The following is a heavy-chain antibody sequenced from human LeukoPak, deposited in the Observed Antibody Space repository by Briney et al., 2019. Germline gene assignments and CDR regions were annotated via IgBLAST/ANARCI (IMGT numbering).Heavy chain of an antibody. J-gene: IGHJ4*02. CDR2: ISFDGSEK. CDR3: ARSQLQYCSTTSCYVFDS. Sequence: PGSSLRLSCVTSGFTFSSYGMHWVRRAPGKGLQWVAVISFDGSEKYYTDSVKGRFTISTDYSRNTLYLEMNSLRADDTAVYYCARSQLQYCSTTSCYVFDSWGQGTLVTVSS. CDR1: GFTFSSYG. V-gene: IGHV3-30*19. D-gene: IGHD2-2*01.